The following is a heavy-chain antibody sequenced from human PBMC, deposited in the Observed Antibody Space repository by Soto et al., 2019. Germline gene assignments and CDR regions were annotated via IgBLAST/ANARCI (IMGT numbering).Heavy chain of an antibody. D-gene: IGHD1-1*01. CDR3: ARVHRGVLSRSYYYGMDG. J-gene: IGHJ6*02. Sequence: GESLKISCEGSGYSFTNYWIGWVRQMPGKGLEWMGIIYPGDSDTRYSPSFQGQVTISADNSISTAYLQWSSLKASDTAMYYGARVHRGVLSRSYYYGMDGWGQGTTVTVSS. CDR1: GYSFTNYW. CDR2: IYPGDSDT. V-gene: IGHV5-51*01.